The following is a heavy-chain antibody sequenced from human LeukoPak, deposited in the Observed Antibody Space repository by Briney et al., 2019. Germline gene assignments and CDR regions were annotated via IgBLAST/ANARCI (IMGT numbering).Heavy chain of an antibody. CDR1: GGSFSGYY. J-gene: IGHJ4*02. CDR2: INHSGST. D-gene: IGHD6-19*01. CDR3: ARPYSSGWYAPFDY. Sequence: SETLSLTCAVYGGSFSGYYWSWIRQPPGKGLEWIGEINHSGSTNYNPSLKSRVTISVDTSKNQFSLKLSSVTAADTAVYYCARPYSSGWYAPFDYWGQGTLVTVSS. V-gene: IGHV4-34*01.